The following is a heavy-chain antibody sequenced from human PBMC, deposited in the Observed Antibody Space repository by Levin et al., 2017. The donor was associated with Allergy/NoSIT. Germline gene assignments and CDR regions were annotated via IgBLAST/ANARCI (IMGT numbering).Heavy chain of an antibody. CDR2: IDPSDSYT. CDR3: ARPQNYYYYGMDV. V-gene: IGHV5-10-1*01. Sequence: KVSCKGSGYSFTSYWISWVRQMPGKGLEWMGRIDPSDSYTNYSPSFQGHVTISADKSISTAYLQWSSLKASDTAMYYCARPQNYYYYGMDVWGQGTTVTVSS. J-gene: IGHJ6*02. CDR1: GYSFTSYW.